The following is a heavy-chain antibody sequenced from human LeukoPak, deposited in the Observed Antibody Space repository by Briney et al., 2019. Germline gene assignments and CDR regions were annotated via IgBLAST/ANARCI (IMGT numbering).Heavy chain of an antibody. J-gene: IGHJ4*02. CDR1: GFTFSSYG. Sequence: PGGSLRLSCAASGFTFSSYGMSWVRQAPGKGLEWVSATSGSGGSTYYADSVKGRFTISRDNSKNTLYLQMNSLRAEDTAVYYCARYSSSWRGFDYWGQGTLVTVSS. D-gene: IGHD6-13*01. CDR2: TSGSGGST. V-gene: IGHV3-23*01. CDR3: ARYSSSWRGFDY.